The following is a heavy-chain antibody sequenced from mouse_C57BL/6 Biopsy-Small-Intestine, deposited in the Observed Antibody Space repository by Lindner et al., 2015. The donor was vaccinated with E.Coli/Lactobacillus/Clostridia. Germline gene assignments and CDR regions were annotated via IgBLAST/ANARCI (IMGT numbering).Heavy chain of an antibody. Sequence: VQLQESGPELVKPGASVKISCKASGYAFSSSWMNWVKQRPGKGLEWIGRIYPGDGDTDYSGKFKGKATLTADKSSSTAYMQLSSLTSEDSAVYFCTRSGNYYGTSRDYFDVWGTGTTVTVSS. D-gene: IGHD1-1*01. CDR1: GYAFSSSW. CDR2: IYPGDGDT. J-gene: IGHJ1*03. V-gene: IGHV1-82*01. CDR3: TRSGNYYGTSRDYFDV.